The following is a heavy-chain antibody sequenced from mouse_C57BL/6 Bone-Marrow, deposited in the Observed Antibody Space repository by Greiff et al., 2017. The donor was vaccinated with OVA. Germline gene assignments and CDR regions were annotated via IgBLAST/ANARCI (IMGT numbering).Heavy chain of an antibody. CDR3: ARYYYGSSLCAY. J-gene: IGHJ3*01. Sequence: VQLQQSGPVLVKPGASVKMSCKASGYTFTDYYMNWVKQSHGKSLEWIGVINPYNGGTSYNQKFKGKATLTVDKSSSTAYMELNSLTSEDSAVYYCARYYYGSSLCAYWGQGTLVTVSA. CDR2: INPYNGGT. V-gene: IGHV1-19*01. CDR1: GYTFTDYY. D-gene: IGHD1-1*01.